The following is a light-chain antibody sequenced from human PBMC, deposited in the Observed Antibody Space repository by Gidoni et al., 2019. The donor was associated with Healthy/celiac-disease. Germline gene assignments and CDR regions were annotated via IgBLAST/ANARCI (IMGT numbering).Light chain of an antibody. CDR3: QQSYSTPLG. CDR1: QSISSY. J-gene: IGKJ1*01. Sequence: DIQMTQSPSSLSASVGDRVTITCRASQSISSYLNWYQQKPGKAPKLLIYAASSLRSGVPSRFSGSGSGTDFTLTISSLQPEDFATYYCQQSYSTPLGFGQGTKVEIK. V-gene: IGKV1-39*01. CDR2: AAS.